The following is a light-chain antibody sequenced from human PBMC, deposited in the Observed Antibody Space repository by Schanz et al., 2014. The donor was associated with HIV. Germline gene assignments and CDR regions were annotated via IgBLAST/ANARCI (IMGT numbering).Light chain of an antibody. CDR3: ASYTTSHTFV. J-gene: IGLJ1*01. CDR2: DVN. CDR1: SSDVGGYNY. Sequence: QSALTQPASVSGSPGQSITISCTGTSSDVGGYNYVSWYQQHPGKAPKLMIYDVNNRPSGVSNRFSGSKSGNMAYLTISALQAEDEADYYCASYTTSHTFVFGTGTKLTVL. V-gene: IGLV2-14*03.